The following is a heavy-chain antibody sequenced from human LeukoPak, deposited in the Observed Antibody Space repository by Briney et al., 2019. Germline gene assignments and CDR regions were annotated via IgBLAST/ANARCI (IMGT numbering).Heavy chain of an antibody. CDR2: INHSGST. V-gene: IGHV4-34*01. Sequence: PSETLSLTCAVYGGSFSGYYWSWIRQPPGKGLEWIGEINHSGSTNYNPSLKSRVTISVDTSKNQFSLKPSSVTAADTAVYYCARTAVVVVVRTSWYDPWGQGTLVTVSS. J-gene: IGHJ5*02. CDR1: GGSFSGYY. D-gene: IGHD3-22*01. CDR3: ARTAVVVVVRTSWYDP.